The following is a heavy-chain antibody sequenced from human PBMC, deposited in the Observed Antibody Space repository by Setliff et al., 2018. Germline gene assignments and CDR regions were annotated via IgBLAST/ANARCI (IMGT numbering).Heavy chain of an antibody. CDR2: INHSGSP. D-gene: IGHD3-3*01. CDR3: ARTTHYDFWSGYLY. J-gene: IGHJ4*02. V-gene: IGHV4-34*01. CDR1: GASFSGTY. Sequence: SETLSLTCAVYGASFSGTYCSWIRQSPGKGLEWIGEINHTGSPNWIGEINHSGSPNYNPSLKSRVTMSVDTSTNQFSLKLTSVTAADTAVYFCARTTHYDFWSGYLYWGQGTLVTVSS.